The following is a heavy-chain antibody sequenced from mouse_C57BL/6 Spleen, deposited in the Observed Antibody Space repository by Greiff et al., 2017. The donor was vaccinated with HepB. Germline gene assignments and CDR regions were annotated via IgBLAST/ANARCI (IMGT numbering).Heavy chain of an antibody. Sequence: VKLQESGPELVKPGASVKISCKASGYSFTSYYIHWVKQRPGQGLEWIGWIYPGSGNTKYNEKFKGKATLTADTSSSTAYMQLSSLTSEDSAVYYCARYYGSSSAWFAYWGQGTLVTVSA. D-gene: IGHD1-1*01. V-gene: IGHV1-66*01. CDR1: GYSFTSYY. CDR3: ARYYGSSSAWFAY. J-gene: IGHJ3*01. CDR2: IYPGSGNT.